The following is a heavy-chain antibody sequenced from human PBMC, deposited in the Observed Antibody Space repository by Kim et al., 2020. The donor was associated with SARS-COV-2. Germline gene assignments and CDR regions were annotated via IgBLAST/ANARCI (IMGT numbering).Heavy chain of an antibody. CDR2: IYYSGST. V-gene: IGHV4-59*01. CDR3: ASVGVGYCSGRSCYTSFDI. J-gene: IGHJ3*02. Sequence: SETLSLTCTVSGGSISSNYWSWIWKPPGKGLEWIGYIYYSGSTNYNPSLKSRVTISVDTSKNKFYLKLSLVTAAITAVYYCASVGVGYCSGRSCYTSFDIWRQGTMVTLSS. CDR1: GGSISSNY. D-gene: IGHD2-15*01.